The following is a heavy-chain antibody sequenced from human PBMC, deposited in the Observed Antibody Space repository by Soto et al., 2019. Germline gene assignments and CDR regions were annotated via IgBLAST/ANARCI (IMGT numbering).Heavy chain of an antibody. D-gene: IGHD6-19*01. CDR3: AKDRRIEWLEDY. CDR1: GFTFSSYG. J-gene: IGHJ4*02. CDR2: ISYDGSNK. V-gene: IGHV3-30*18. Sequence: GGSLRLSCAASGFTFSSYGMHWVRQAPGKGLEWVAVISYDGSNKYYADSVKGRFTISRDNSKNTLYLQMNSLRAEDTAVYYCAKDRRIEWLEDYWGQGTLVTVSS.